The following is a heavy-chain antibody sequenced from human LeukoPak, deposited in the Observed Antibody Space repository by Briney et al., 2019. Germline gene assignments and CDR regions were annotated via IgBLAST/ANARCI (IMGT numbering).Heavy chain of an antibody. D-gene: IGHD3-9*01. V-gene: IGHV3-23*01. J-gene: IGHJ4*02. CDR3: AKPYYDILTGYVY. CDR1: GFTFSSYA. CDR2: ISGSGGST. Sequence: AGSLRLSCAASGFTFSSYAMSWVRQAPGKGLEWVSAISGSGGSTYYADSVKGRFTISRDNSKNTLYLQMNSLRAEDTAVYYCAKPYYDILTGYVYWGQGTLVTVSS.